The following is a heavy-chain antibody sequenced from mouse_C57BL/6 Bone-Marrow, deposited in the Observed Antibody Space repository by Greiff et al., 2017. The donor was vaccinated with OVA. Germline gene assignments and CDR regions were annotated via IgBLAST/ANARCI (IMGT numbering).Heavy chain of an antibody. V-gene: IGHV1-85*01. CDR1: GYTFTSYD. CDR3: ARSTLWLRRGFDY. D-gene: IGHD2-2*01. CDR2: IYPRDGST. J-gene: IGHJ2*01. Sequence: VKLMESGPELVKPGASVKLSCKASGYTFTSYDINWVKQRPGQGLEWIGWIYPRDGSTKYNEKFKGKATLTVDTSSSTAYMELHSLTSEDSAVYFCARSTLWLRRGFDYWGQGTTLTVSS.